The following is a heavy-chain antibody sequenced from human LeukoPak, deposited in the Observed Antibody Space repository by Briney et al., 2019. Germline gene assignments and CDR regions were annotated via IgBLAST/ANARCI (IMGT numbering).Heavy chain of an antibody. V-gene: IGHV4-31*03. D-gene: IGHD6-13*01. CDR3: ARDPGSSWSTYAFDI. CDR2: IYYSGST. Sequence: PSENLSLTCTVSGGSISSGGYYWSWIRQHPGKGLEWIGYIYYSGSTYYNPSLKSRVTISVDTSKNQFSLKLSSVTAADTAVYYCARDPGSSWSTYAFDIWGQGTMVTVSS. CDR1: GGSISSGGYY. J-gene: IGHJ3*02.